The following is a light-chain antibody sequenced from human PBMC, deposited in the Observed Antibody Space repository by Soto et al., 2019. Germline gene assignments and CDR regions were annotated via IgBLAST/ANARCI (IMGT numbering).Light chain of an antibody. Sequence: DIQMTQSPSTLSGSVGDRVTITCRASQGIDSSFAVYQQKPGNAPKLLIYAASSLQSGVPPRFSGSGSGTDFTLTISSLQPEDFATYYCQQLHDYPITFGQGTRLEIK. V-gene: IGKV1-9*01. CDR2: AAS. CDR1: QGIDSS. CDR3: QQLHDYPIT. J-gene: IGKJ5*01.